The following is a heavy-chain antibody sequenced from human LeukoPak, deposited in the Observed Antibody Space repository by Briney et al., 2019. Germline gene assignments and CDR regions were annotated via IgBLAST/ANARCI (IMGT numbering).Heavy chain of an antibody. J-gene: IGHJ4*02. CDR3: AKVPYDILTGYYTHFDY. Sequence: PGGSLRLSCAASGFTFSDYYMSWIRQAPGKGLEWVSAISGSGGSTYYADSVKGRFTISRDNSKNTLYLQMNSLRAEDTAVYYCAKVPYDILTGYYTHFDYWGQGTLVTVSS. CDR1: GFTFSDYY. D-gene: IGHD3-9*01. CDR2: ISGSGGST. V-gene: IGHV3-23*01.